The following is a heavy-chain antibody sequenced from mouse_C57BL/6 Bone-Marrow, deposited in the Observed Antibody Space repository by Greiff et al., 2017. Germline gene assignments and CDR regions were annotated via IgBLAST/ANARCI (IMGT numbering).Heavy chain of an antibody. CDR2: IHPNSGST. V-gene: IGHV1-64*01. CDR1: GYTFTSYW. Sequence: QVQLQQPGAELVKPGASVKLSCKASGYTFTSYWMHWVKQRPGQGLEWIGMIHPNSGSTNYNEKFKSKATLTVDKSSSTVYMQLSSLTSEDSAVYYCARGLLGGWTFDVWGTGTTVTVSS. J-gene: IGHJ1*03. CDR3: ARGLLGGWTFDV. D-gene: IGHD2-3*01.